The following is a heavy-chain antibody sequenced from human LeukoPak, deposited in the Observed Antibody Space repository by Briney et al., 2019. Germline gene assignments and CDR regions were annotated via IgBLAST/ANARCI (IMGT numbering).Heavy chain of an antibody. Sequence: PSETLSLTCTVSGGSISSYYWSWIRQSPGKGLEWIGYIYYTGSTNYNPSLKSRVTVSVDTSKNQFSLELSSVTAADTAVYYCAGGLFMTSPSDYWGQGTLVTVSS. CDR3: AGGLFMTSPSDY. D-gene: IGHD3-16*01. J-gene: IGHJ4*02. CDR1: GGSISSYY. V-gene: IGHV4-59*01. CDR2: IYYTGST.